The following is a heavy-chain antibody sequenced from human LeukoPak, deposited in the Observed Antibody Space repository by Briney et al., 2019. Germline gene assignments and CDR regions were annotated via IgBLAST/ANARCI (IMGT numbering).Heavy chain of an antibody. CDR3: ARELARTYYYDSSGYRPAFDI. J-gene: IGHJ3*02. D-gene: IGHD3-22*01. CDR1: GYTFTSYG. V-gene: IGHV1-18*01. Sequence: ASVKVSCKASGYTFTSYGISWVRQAPGQGLEWMGWISAYNGNTNYAQKLQGRVTMTTDTSTSTAYRDLRSLRSEKTAVYYSARELARTYYYDSSGYRPAFDIWGQGTMVTVS. CDR2: ISAYNGNT.